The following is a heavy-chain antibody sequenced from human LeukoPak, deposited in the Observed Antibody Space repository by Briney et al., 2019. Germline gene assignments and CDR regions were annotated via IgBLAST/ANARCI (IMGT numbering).Heavy chain of an antibody. CDR2: ISGSCGST. CDR3: AKDKDSGRSGFDI. Sequence: GGSLRLSCAASGFTFITYAMSWVRQAPGKGLECVSPISGSCGSTYYADSVKGRFTSSRDNSNNSLYLQVNSLRAEDTAIYYCAKDKDSGRSGFDIWGQGTMVTVAS. CDR1: GFTFITYA. J-gene: IGHJ3*02. D-gene: IGHD2-15*01. V-gene: IGHV3-23*01.